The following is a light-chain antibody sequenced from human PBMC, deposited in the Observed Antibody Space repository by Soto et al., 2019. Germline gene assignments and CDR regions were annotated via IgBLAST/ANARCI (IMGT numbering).Light chain of an antibody. V-gene: IGKV4-1*01. CDR2: WAS. J-gene: IGKJ4*01. CDR1: KSVLYSSNNKNY. Sequence: DIVMTQSPDSLAVSLGERATINCKSSKSVLYSSNNKNYLAWYQQKPGQPPKLLIYWASTRESGVPDRFSGSGSGTDFPLTISSLQAEDVAVYYCQQYYSTPPLTFGGGTKVEIK. CDR3: QQYYSTPPLT.